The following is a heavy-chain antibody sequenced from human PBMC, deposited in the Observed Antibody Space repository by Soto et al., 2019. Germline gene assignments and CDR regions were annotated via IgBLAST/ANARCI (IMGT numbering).Heavy chain of an antibody. CDR2: ISSSGSTI. CDR1: GFTFSDYY. D-gene: IGHD6-13*01. J-gene: IGHJ5*02. CDR3: ARGIAIAAAVWFDP. V-gene: IGHV3-11*01. Sequence: PGGSLRLSCAASGFTFSDYYMSWIRQAPGKGLEWVSYISSSGSTIYYADSVKGRFTISRDNAKNSLYLQMNSLRAEDTAVYYCARGIAIAAAVWFDPWGQGTLVTVSS.